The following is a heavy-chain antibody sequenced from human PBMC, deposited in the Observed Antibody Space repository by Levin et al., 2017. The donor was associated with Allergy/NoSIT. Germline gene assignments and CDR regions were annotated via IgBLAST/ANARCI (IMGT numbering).Heavy chain of an antibody. J-gene: IGHJ4*02. CDR2: INHSGST. V-gene: IGHV4-34*01. Sequence: SQTLSLTCAVYGGSFSGYYWSWIRQPPGKGLEWIGEINHSGSTNYNPSLKSRVTISVDTSKNQFSLKLSSVTAADTAVYYCARGPYYDILTGYQDGIGYWGQGTLVTVSS. D-gene: IGHD3-9*01. CDR1: GGSFSGYY. CDR3: ARGPYYDILTGYQDGIGY.